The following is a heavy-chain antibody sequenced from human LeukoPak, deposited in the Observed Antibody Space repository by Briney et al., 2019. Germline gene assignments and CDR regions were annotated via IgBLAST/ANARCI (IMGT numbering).Heavy chain of an antibody. J-gene: IGHJ4*02. CDR3: GKEVERHFDLKY. CDR2: ISGSGGST. CDR1: GFTFSSYA. V-gene: IGHV3-23*01. Sequence: GSLSLSCAASGFTFSSYAMSWVRQAPGKGLEWVSAISGSGGSTYYADSVKGRFTISRDNSKNTLYLQMNSLRAEDTAVYYCGKEVERHFDLKYWGQGTLVTVSS.